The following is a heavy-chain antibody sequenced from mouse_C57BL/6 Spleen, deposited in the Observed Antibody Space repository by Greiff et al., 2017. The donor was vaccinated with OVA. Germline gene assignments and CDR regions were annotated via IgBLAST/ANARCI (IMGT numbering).Heavy chain of an antibody. D-gene: IGHD2-4*01. CDR1: GYTFTSYW. J-gene: IGHJ3*01. Sequence: QVQLQQPGAELVRPGSSVKLSCKASGYTFTSYWMHWVKQRPIQGLEWIGNIDPSDSETHYNQKFKDKATLTVDKSSSTAYMQLSSLTSEDSAVSYCARSSGYDYDRCAYRGQGTLVTVSA. CDR2: IDPSDSET. CDR3: ARSSGYDYDRCAY. V-gene: IGHV1-52*01.